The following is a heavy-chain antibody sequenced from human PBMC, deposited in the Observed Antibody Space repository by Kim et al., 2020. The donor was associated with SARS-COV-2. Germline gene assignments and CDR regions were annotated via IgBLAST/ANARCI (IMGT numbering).Heavy chain of an antibody. CDR3: ARDLVRGVLD. J-gene: IGHJ4*02. D-gene: IGHD3-10*01. CDR1: GGTFSSYA. Sequence: SVKVSCKTSGGTFSSYAISWVRQAPGQGLEWMGGIIPIFGTANYAQKFQGRVTITADESTSTAYMELSSLRSEDTAVYYCARDLVRGVLDWGQGTLVTVSS. V-gene: IGHV1-69*13. CDR2: IIPIFGTA.